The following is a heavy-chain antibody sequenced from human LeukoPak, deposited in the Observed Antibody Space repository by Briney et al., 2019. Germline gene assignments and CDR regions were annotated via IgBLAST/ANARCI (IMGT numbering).Heavy chain of an antibody. D-gene: IGHD2-15*01. Sequence: GASVKVSCKASGYTFTGYYVHWVRQAPGQGLEWMGWINPNSGGTNFAQKFQGRVTMTRDTSMSTAYMELSRLKSDDTAVYYCSRDSGYCSGGSCWYLDFWGQGTLVTVSA. J-gene: IGHJ4*02. CDR2: INPNSGGT. V-gene: IGHV1-2*02. CDR3: SRDSGYCSGGSCWYLDF. CDR1: GYTFTGYY.